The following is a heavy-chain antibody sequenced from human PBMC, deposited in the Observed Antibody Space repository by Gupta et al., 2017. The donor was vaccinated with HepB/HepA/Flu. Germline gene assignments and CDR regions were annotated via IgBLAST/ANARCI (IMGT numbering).Heavy chain of an antibody. J-gene: IGHJ3*02. V-gene: IGHV3-13*01. CDR3: ARESHLADIAGPGPGERAFGI. CDR1: GFTFSNYD. CDR2: MGTVGNK. Sequence: EVQLVDSGGGLVPPGGTLRLSCAASGFTFSNYDMNWVPQRTGKGLEWVAAMGTVGNKFYPESVKGRSTSSRENAKNFLYLQRNRLGAGETAVECGARESHLADIAGPGPGERAFGIGGQGTMVTLCS. D-gene: IGHD6-19*01.